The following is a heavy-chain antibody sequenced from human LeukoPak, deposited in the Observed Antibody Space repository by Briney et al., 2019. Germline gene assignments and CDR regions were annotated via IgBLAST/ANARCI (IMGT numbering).Heavy chain of an antibody. D-gene: IGHD4-23*01. CDR3: AKDRRYGGNSGDY. J-gene: IGHJ4*02. V-gene: IGHV3-23*01. CDR1: GFTFSSYA. CDR2: ISGSGGST. Sequence: GGSLRLSCAASGFTFSSYAMSWVRQAPGKGLEWVSNISGSGGSTYYADSVKGRFTISRDNSKNTLYLQMNSLRAEDTAVYYCAKDRRYGGNSGDYWGQGTLVTVSS.